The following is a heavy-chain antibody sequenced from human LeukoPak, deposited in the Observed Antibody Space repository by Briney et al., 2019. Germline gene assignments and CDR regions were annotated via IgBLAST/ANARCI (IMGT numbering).Heavy chain of an antibody. V-gene: IGHV4-34*01. Sequence: SETLSLTCAVYGGSFSGYYWSWIRQPPGKGLEWIGEINHSGSTNYNPSPKSRVTISVDTSKNQFSLKLSSVTAADTAVYYCARGNPYYYGSGSYYAYWGQGTLVTVSS. D-gene: IGHD3-10*01. CDR1: GGSFSGYY. J-gene: IGHJ4*02. CDR2: INHSGST. CDR3: ARGNPYYYGSGSYYAY.